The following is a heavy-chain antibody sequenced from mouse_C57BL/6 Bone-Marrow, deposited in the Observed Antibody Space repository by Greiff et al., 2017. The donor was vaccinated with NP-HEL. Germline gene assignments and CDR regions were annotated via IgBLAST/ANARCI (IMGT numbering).Heavy chain of an antibody. CDR1: GYTFTSYW. Sequence: QVQLQQPGAELVKPGASVKLSCKASGYTFTSYWMQWVKQRPGQGLEWIGEIDPSDSYTNSNQKFKGKATLTVDTSSSTAYMQLSSLTSEDSAVYYCARDGGYGSSYVNYWGQGTTLTVSS. J-gene: IGHJ2*01. CDR3: ARDGGYGSSYVNY. D-gene: IGHD1-1*01. V-gene: IGHV1-50*01. CDR2: IDPSDSYT.